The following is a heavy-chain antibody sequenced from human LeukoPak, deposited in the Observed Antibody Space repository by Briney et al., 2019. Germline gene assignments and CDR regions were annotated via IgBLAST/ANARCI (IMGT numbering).Heavy chain of an antibody. CDR2: IKHDGSEK. D-gene: IGHD5-12*01. CDR3: AREGEYGGHPIDY. J-gene: IGHJ4*02. Sequence: HPGGSLRLSCAASGFIFTNYFMSWVRQAPGKGLEWVASIKHDGSEKYYVDSVKGRFTISRDNAKNSLYLQMNSLRAEDMAVYYCAREGEYGGHPIDYWGQGTLVTVSS. CDR1: GFIFTNYF. V-gene: IGHV3-7*01.